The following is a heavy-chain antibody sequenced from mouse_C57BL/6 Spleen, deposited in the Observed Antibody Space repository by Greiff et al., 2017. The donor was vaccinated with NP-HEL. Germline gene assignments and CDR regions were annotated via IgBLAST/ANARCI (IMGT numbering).Heavy chain of an antibody. D-gene: IGHD5-5*01. Sequence: EVKLVESGGGLVKPGGSLKLSCAASGFTFSDYGMHWVRQAPEKGLEWVAYISSGSSTIYYADTVKGRFTISRDNAKNTLFLQMTSLRSEDTAMYYCASSYLYAMYYWGQGTSVTVSS. J-gene: IGHJ4*01. CDR2: ISSGSSTI. V-gene: IGHV5-17*01. CDR1: GFTFSDYG. CDR3: ASSYLYAMYY.